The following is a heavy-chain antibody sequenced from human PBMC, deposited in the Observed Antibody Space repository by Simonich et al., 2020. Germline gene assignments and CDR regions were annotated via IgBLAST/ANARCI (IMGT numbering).Heavy chain of an antibody. CDR2: ISGSGGRT. Sequence: EGQLLESGGGWEQPGGSLRLSCAGSGFTFSRYAMGCVRQAPGKGLDVGPAISGSGGRTYHAYSVKGRFPISRDNSKNTLYLQMNSLRAEDTAVYYCAKRAGVSITGTFDYWGQGTLVTVSS. J-gene: IGHJ4*02. D-gene: IGHD1-7*01. CDR3: AKRAGVSITGTFDY. V-gene: IGHV3-23*01. CDR1: GFTFSRYA.